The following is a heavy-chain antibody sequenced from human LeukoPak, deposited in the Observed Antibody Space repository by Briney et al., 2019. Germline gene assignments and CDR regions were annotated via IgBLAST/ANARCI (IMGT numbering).Heavy chain of an antibody. Sequence: GGSLRLSCAASGFNFDDHGMSWVRQAPGKGLEWVSGINWNSGSTSYAYSVKGRFTISRDNAKNSLYLQMNSLRVEDTALYLCAGPLYSSSWYGGSLGYWGRGTLVTVSS. CDR2: INWNSGST. V-gene: IGHV3-20*01. D-gene: IGHD6-13*01. CDR3: AGPLYSSSWYGGSLGY. CDR1: GFNFDDHG. J-gene: IGHJ4*02.